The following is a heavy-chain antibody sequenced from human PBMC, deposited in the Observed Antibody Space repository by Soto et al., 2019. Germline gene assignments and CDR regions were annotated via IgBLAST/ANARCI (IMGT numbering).Heavy chain of an antibody. V-gene: IGHV4-34*01. Sequence: QVQLQQWGAGLLKPSETLSLTCAVYGGSVSSGSYYWSWIRQPPGKGLEWIGEMSHSGGTHFNPSLKCRVTISVDTYKNQFSLKMSFVTAADTALYYCARVERGTATTVVDAFDIWGPGTMVTVSS. D-gene: IGHD1-1*01. CDR2: MSHSGGT. J-gene: IGHJ3*02. CDR3: ARVERGTATTVVDAFDI. CDR1: GGSVSSGSYY.